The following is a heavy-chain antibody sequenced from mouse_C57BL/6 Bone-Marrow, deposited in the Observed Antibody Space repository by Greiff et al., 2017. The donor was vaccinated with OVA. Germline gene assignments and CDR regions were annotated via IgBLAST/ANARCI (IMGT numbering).Heavy chain of an antibody. J-gene: IGHJ4*01. D-gene: IGHD1-1*01. CDR1: GFTFSDYY. Sequence: EVQLVESGGGLVQPGGSLKLSCAASGFTFSDYYMYWVRQTPEKRLEWVAYISNGGGSTYYPDTVKGRFTISRDNAKNTLYLQMSRLKSEDTAMYYCARHLSITTVDYAMDYWGQGTSVTVSS. CDR3: ARHLSITTVDYAMDY. CDR2: ISNGGGST. V-gene: IGHV5-12*01.